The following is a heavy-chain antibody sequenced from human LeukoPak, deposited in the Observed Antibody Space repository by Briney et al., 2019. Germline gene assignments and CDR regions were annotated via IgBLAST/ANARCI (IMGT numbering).Heavy chain of an antibody. CDR1: GFTFSSYG. V-gene: IGHV3-30*03. Sequence: GGSLRLSCAASGFTFSSYGMHWVRQAPGKGLEGVAVISYDGSNKYYADSVKGRFTISRDNSKNTLYLQMNSLRAEDTAVYYCATWDTGYSSIVGATTGVDYWGQGTLVTVSS. J-gene: IGHJ4*02. D-gene: IGHD1-26*01. CDR3: ATWDTGYSSIVGATTGVDY. CDR2: ISYDGSNK.